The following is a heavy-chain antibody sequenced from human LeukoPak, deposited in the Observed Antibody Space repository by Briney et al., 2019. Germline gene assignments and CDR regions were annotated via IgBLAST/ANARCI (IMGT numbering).Heavy chain of an antibody. J-gene: IGHJ4*02. D-gene: IGHD1-26*01. CDR1: GFTFSDYY. Sequence: GGSLRLSCAASGFTFSDYYMSWIRQAPGKGLEWAAYISSSGSTIYYADSVKGRFTISRDNAKTSLYLQMNSLRAEDTAVYYCARDGAYSGSYYYFDYWGQGTLVTVSS. V-gene: IGHV3-11*04. CDR2: ISSSGSTI. CDR3: ARDGAYSGSYYYFDY.